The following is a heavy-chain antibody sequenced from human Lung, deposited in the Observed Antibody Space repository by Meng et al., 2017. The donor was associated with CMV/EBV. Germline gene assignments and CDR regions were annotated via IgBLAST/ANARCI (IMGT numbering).Heavy chain of an antibody. CDR1: GFPFRTFA. J-gene: IGHJ3*02. CDR2: LYYGGGAT. CDR3: AKGVTSGSTYRAFDI. V-gene: IGHV3-23*03. D-gene: IGHD3-22*01. Sequence: GGSLRLXCAASGFPFRTFAMGWVRQAPGKGLEWVSSLYYGGGATHYPDSVKGRFTISRDISENTVYLQMSSLRVDDTALYYCAKGVTSGSTYRAFDIWVPGTXVTVAS.